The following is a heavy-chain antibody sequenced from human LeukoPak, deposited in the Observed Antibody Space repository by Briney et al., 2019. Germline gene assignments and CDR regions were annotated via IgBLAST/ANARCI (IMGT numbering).Heavy chain of an antibody. J-gene: IGHJ4*02. Sequence: PSETLSLTCAVSGGSISSSNWWSWVRQPPGKGLEWIGEIYHSGSTNYNPSLKSRVTISVDTSKNQFSLNLSSVTAADTAMYYWARAVETSRNFFDYWGQGTLVTVSS. CDR2: IYHSGST. CDR1: GGSISSSNW. V-gene: IGHV4-4*02. D-gene: IGHD4-23*01. CDR3: ARAVETSRNFFDY.